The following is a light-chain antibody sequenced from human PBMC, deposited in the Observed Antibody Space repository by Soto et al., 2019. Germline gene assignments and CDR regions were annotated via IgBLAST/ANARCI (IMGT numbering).Light chain of an antibody. J-gene: IGLJ2*01. CDR3: AAWDNSLRAVV. CDR2: DTN. V-gene: IGLV1-51*01. CDR1: SSNIGDNY. Sequence: QSVLTQPPSVSAAPGQRVTISCSGSSSNIGDNYVSWYRQFPGADPKLLIHDTNERYSGIPDRFSGSKSGTSATLGITGLQTGDEADYYCAAWDNSLRAVVVGGGTKLTVL.